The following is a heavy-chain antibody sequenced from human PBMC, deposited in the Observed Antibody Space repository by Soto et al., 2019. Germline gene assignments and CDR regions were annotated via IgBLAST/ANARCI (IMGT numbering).Heavy chain of an antibody. CDR2: IYYSGST. J-gene: IGHJ4*02. Sequence: PSETLSLTCTVSGGSISSYYWSWIRQPPGKGLEWIGYIYYSGSTNYNPSLKSRVTISVDTSKNQFSLKLSSVTAADTAVYYCARHDDILTGYYTMDYWGQGTLVTVSS. D-gene: IGHD3-9*01. CDR3: ARHDDILTGYYTMDY. V-gene: IGHV4-59*08. CDR1: GGSISSYY.